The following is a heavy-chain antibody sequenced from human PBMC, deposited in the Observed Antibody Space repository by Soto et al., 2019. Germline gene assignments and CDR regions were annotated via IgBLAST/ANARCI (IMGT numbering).Heavy chain of an antibody. CDR1: GGTFSSYA. D-gene: IGHD3-3*01. Sequence: SVKVSCKASGGTFSSYAISWVRQAPGQGLEWMGGIIPIFGTANYAQKLQGRVTMTTDTSTSTAYMELRSLRSDDTAVYYCASLRFLEWSNWFDPWGQGTLVTVSS. CDR2: IIPIFGTA. V-gene: IGHV1-69*05. CDR3: ASLRFLEWSNWFDP. J-gene: IGHJ5*02.